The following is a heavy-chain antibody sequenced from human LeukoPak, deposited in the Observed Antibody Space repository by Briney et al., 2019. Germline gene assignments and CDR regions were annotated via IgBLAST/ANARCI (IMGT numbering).Heavy chain of an antibody. D-gene: IGHD6-13*01. J-gene: IGHJ6*02. CDR3: ARFAGTDYGMDV. V-gene: IGHV4-4*02. CDR1: GGSITNTNY. CDR2: VNLQGST. Sequence: PSETLSLTCGVSGGSITNTNYWTWVRQPPGKGLEWIGEVNLQGSTNYNPSLMGRVAIAVDTSENHISLQLTSVTAADTAVYYCARFAGTDYGMDVWGQGTTVTVSS.